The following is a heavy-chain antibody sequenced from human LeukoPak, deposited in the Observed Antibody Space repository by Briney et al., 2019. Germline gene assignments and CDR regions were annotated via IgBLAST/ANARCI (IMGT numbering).Heavy chain of an antibody. CDR2: IYHSGTT. CDR3: ARAVDYRNYFDY. D-gene: IGHD4-11*01. V-gene: IGHV4-31*03. CDR1: GDSMTRGGCY. J-gene: IGHJ4*02. Sequence: KPSETLSLTCTVSGDSMTRGGCYWSWVRQHPGKGLEWVGFIYHSGTTFYNPSLESRATISVDTSQNQFSLKLTSVTAAGTAVYYCARAVDYRNYFDYWGQGTLVTVSS.